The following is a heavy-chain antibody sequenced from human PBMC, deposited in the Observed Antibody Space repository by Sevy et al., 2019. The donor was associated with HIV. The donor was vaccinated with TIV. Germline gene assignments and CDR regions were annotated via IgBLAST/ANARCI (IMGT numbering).Heavy chain of an antibody. CDR2: ISYDGSNK. J-gene: IGHJ4*01. Sequence: GGSLRLSCAASGFTFSNYTIHWVRQAPGKGLEWVAVISYDGSNKYYADSVEGRFTVSRDNSKNTLYLQMNSLRAEDTAVYYCSRDLPRGWWGGVDYWGHGTLVTVSS. D-gene: IGHD6-19*01. CDR1: GFTFSNYT. V-gene: IGHV3-30-3*01. CDR3: SRDLPRGWWGGVDY.